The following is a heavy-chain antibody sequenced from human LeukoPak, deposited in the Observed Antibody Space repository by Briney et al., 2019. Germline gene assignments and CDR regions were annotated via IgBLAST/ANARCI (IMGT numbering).Heavy chain of an antibody. CDR3: ASAIAARGAFDY. V-gene: IGHV3-7*01. D-gene: IGHD6-6*01. Sequence: GGSLRLSCAASGFTFSRYWMSWVRQAPGEGLEWVANIKEDGSETYYADSAKGRFTISRDNAKNSLYLQMNSLRAEDTAVYYCASAIAARGAFDYWGQGTLVTVSS. CDR2: IKEDGSET. CDR1: GFTFSRYW. J-gene: IGHJ4*02.